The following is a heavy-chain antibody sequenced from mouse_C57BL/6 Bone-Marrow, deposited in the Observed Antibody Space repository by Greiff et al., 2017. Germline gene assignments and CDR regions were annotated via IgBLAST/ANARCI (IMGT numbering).Heavy chain of an antibody. Sequence: EVQLVESGGGLVKPGGSLKLSCAASGFTFSSYAMSWVRQTPEKRLEWVATISDGGSYTYYPDNVKGRFTITRDNAKNNLYLQMSQLKSEDTAMYYCARDRGQLRLNYLDYWGQGTTLTVSS. CDR3: ARDRGQLRLNYLDY. J-gene: IGHJ2*01. V-gene: IGHV5-4*01. CDR1: GFTFSSYA. D-gene: IGHD3-2*02. CDR2: ISDGGSYT.